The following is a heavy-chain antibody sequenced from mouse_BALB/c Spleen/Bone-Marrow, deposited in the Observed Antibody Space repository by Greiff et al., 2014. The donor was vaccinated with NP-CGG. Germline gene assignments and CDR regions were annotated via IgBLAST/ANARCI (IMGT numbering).Heavy chain of an antibody. CDR2: INPGSGGT. CDR3: AREKGKDAMDY. V-gene: IGHV1-54*01. J-gene: IGHJ4*01. CDR1: GYAFTNYL. Sequence: VKLMESGAELVRPGTSVKVSCKASGYAFTNYLIEWVKQRPGQGLEWIGVINPGSGGTNYNEKFKGKATLTADKSSSTAYMQLSSLTSDDSAGYFCAREKGKDAMDYWGQGTSVTVSS.